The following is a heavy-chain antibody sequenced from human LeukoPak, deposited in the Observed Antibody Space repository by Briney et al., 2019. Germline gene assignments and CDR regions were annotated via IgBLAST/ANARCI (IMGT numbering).Heavy chain of an antibody. CDR1: GFTFSRFG. CDR2: IRYDGSKK. CDR3: AKDTTGGCDEYYYYYLDV. Sequence: GGSLRLSCAASGFTFSRFGMHWVRQAPGKGLEWVAFIRYDGSKKYYAGSVKGRFTFSRDNSKNTLYLQMNSLRAEDTAVYYCAKDTTGGCDEYYYYYLDVWGKGTTVTVSS. D-gene: IGHD5-12*01. J-gene: IGHJ6*03. V-gene: IGHV3-30*02.